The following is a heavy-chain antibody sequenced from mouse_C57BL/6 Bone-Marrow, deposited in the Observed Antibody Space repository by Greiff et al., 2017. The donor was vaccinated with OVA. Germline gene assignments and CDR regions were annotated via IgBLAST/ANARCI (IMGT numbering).Heavy chain of an antibody. V-gene: IGHV1-64*01. CDR2: IHPNSGST. CDR1: GYTFTSYW. Sequence: QVQLQQPGAELVKPGASVKLSCKASGYTFTSYWMHWVKQRPGQGLEWIGMIHPNSGSTNYNEKFKSKATLTVDKSSSTAYMQLSSLTSEDSAVYYCVRSYYGTRPMDYWGQGTSVTVSS. CDR3: VRSYYGTRPMDY. J-gene: IGHJ4*01. D-gene: IGHD1-1*01.